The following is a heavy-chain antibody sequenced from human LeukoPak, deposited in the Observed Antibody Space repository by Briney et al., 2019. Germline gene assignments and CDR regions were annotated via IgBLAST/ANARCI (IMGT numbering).Heavy chain of an antibody. J-gene: IGHJ4*02. CDR1: GYTFSSNY. D-gene: IGHD2-21*02. Sequence: ASVKVSCKTSGYTFSSNYIHWVRQAPGQGLESMGIVNPGGGGTSYAPKFQGRVTMTRDTSTTTVYMELSSLRSGDTAVYYCARVKSCGGDCYYFDFWGQGTLVTVSS. V-gene: IGHV1-46*01. CDR3: ARVKSCGGDCYYFDF. CDR2: VNPGGGGT.